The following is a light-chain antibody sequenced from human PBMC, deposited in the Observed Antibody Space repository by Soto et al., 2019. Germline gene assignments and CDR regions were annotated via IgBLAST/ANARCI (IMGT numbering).Light chain of an antibody. Sequence: GDRVTISCLMSQGISSYLAWYQQKPGKAPELLIYAASTLQSGVPSRFSDSGSGTDFTLTISCLQSEDFATYYCQQYYSFPWTFGQGTKVDIK. CDR3: QQYYSFPWT. J-gene: IGKJ1*01. V-gene: IGKV1D-8*01. CDR1: QGISSY. CDR2: AAS.